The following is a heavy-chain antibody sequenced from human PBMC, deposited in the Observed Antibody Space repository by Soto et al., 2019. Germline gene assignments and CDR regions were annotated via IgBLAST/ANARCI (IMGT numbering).Heavy chain of an antibody. D-gene: IGHD4-17*01. J-gene: IGHJ4*02. CDR3: ARDQVKGTMTIL. V-gene: IGHV3-30-3*01. CDR2: ISYDGSNK. CDR1: GFTFINYA. Sequence: PGGSLRLSCAASGFTFINYAMHWVRQAPGKGLEWVAVISYDGSNKYYADSVKGRFTISGDNSKNTMYLQMNSLSAEDTAVYHCARDQVKGTMTILWGQATLVTVSS.